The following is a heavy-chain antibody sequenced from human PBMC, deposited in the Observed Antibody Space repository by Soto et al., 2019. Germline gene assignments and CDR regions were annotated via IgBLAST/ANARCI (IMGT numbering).Heavy chain of an antibody. Sequence: ASVKVSCKASGYTFIGYYMHWVRQAPGQGLEWMGWINANSGGANYAQKFKGRVTMTRDTSTSTAYMDLSSLRSDDTAVYYCAPSRLTIFGPLDVWGQGTTVTVSS. D-gene: IGHD3-3*01. J-gene: IGHJ6*02. CDR3: APSRLTIFGPLDV. V-gene: IGHV1-2*02. CDR2: INANSGGA. CDR1: GYTFIGYY.